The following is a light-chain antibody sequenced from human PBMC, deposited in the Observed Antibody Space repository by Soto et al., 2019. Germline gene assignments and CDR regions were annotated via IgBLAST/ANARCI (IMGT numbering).Light chain of an antibody. CDR2: GAS. CDR3: HQYGTSP. J-gene: IGKJ4*01. CDR1: QSVSSNY. V-gene: IGKV3-20*01. Sequence: EIVLTQSPGPLSLSPGERATLSCRASQSVSSNYLAWYQQKPGQAPRLLIYGASSRATGIPDRFSGSGSGTEFTLTISRLEPEDFAVYYCHQYGTSPFGGGTKVEIK.